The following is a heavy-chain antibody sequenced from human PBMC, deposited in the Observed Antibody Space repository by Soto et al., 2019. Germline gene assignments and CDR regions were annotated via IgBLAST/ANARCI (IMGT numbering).Heavy chain of an antibody. J-gene: IGHJ4*02. Sequence: PSETLYLTCIFSGGSISSGGYYWSWIRQHTGKGLEWIGYIYYSGSTYYNPSLKSRVTISVDASKNQFSLKLSSVTAADTAVYYCAAFGYSGYDYYFDYWGQGTLVTVSS. CDR1: GGSISSGGYY. D-gene: IGHD5-12*01. CDR2: IYYSGST. CDR3: AAFGYSGYDYYFDY. V-gene: IGHV4-31*03.